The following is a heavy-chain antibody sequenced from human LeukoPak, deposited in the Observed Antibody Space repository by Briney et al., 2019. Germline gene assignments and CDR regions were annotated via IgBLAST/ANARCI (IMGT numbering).Heavy chain of an antibody. J-gene: IGHJ4*02. CDR3: AKDRGGVHDEDIWNFDY. CDR2: ISSSGSTI. CDR1: GFTFSDYY. Sequence: PGGSLRLSCAASGFTFSDYYMSWIRQAPGKGLEWVSYISSSGSTIYYADSVKGRFTISRDNSKNSLYLQMNSLTTEDTALYYCAKDRGGVHDEDIWNFDYWGQGTLVTVSS. D-gene: IGHD5/OR15-5a*01. V-gene: IGHV3-11*01.